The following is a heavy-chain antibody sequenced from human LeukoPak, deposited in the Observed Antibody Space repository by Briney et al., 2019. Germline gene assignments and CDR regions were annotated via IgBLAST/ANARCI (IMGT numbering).Heavy chain of an antibody. D-gene: IGHD2-2*02. CDR1: GFTFSSYA. J-gene: IGHJ6*03. V-gene: IGHV3-23*01. Sequence: GGSLRLSCAASGFTFSSYAMSWVRQAPGKGLEWVPAISGSGGSTYYADSVKGRFTISRDNSKNTLYLQMNSLRAEDTAVYYCASATKYPSDYYYYYYMDVWGKGTTVTVSS. CDR2: ISGSGGST. CDR3: ASATKYPSDYYYYYYMDV.